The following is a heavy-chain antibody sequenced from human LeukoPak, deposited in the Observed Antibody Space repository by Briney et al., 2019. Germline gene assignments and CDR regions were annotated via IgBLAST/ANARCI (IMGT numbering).Heavy chain of an antibody. J-gene: IGHJ1*01. CDR2: ISADGRST. V-gene: IGHV3-43*02. CDR3: AKDSGWQLLRAEYFQH. Sequence: GGSLKLSCAASGFTFDNYAIHWVRQVPGKSLEWVSLISADGRSTYYADSVKGRFTISRDNSKSSLYLQMRSLTTEDTAVYYCAKDSGWQLLRAEYFQHWGPGTLVTVSS. CDR1: GFTFDNYA. D-gene: IGHD2-15*01.